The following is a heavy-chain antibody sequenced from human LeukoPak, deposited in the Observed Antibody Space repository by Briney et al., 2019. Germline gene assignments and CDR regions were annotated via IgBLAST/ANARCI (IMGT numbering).Heavy chain of an antibody. D-gene: IGHD4-23*01. J-gene: IGHJ4*02. Sequence: SETLSLTCAVYGGSFSGYYWSWIRQPPGKGLEWIGEINHSGSTNYNPSLKSRVTISVDTSKNQFSLKLSSVTAADTAVYYCARGMHDYGGKGFGYWGQGTLVTVSS. V-gene: IGHV4-34*01. CDR1: GGSFSGYY. CDR2: INHSGST. CDR3: ARGMHDYGGKGFGY.